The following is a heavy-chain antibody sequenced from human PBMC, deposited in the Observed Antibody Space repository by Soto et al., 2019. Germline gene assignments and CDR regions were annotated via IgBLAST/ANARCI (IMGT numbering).Heavy chain of an antibody. CDR1: GGSISSYY. J-gene: IGHJ6*02. D-gene: IGHD3-16*01. V-gene: IGHV4-59*01. CDR3: ARLLGADYYGMDV. CDR2: IYYSGST. Sequence: SETLSLTCTVSGGSISSYYWSWIRQPPGKGLEWIGYIYYSGSTNYNPSLKSRVTISVDTSKNQFSLKLSSVTAADTAVYYCARLLGADYYGMDVWGQGTTVTV.